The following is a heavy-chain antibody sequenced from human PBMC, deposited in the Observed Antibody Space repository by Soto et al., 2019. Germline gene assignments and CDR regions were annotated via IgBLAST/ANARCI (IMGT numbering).Heavy chain of an antibody. CDR2: ISGSSTYI. CDR1: GFTFSYYS. J-gene: IGHJ4*02. Sequence: EVQLVESGGGLVKPGESLRVSCAASGFTFSYYSLHWVRQAPGKGLEWVSSISGSSTYIYYADRVKGRFTISRDNAKNSLYLRSDSLRAEDTAVYYCARGDGTGLYNSGWSPRYWGQGTLVTVSS. D-gene: IGHD6-19*01. CDR3: ARGDGTGLYNSGWSPRY. V-gene: IGHV3-21*04.